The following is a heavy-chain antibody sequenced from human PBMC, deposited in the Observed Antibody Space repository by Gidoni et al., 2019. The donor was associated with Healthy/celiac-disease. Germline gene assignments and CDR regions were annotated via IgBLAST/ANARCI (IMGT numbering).Heavy chain of an antibody. CDR1: GVTFRSHG. CDR3: ASTPWESPYYYYYGMDV. CDR2: IWYDGSNK. Sequence: QGQLVASGGGVVPPGRSLRTPCAASGVTFRSHGMHWVRQAPGKGLEWVAVIWYDGSNKYYADSVKGRFTISRDNSKNTLYLQMNSLRAEDTAVYYCASTPWESPYYYYYGMDVWGQGTTVTVSS. J-gene: IGHJ6*02. V-gene: IGHV3-33*01. D-gene: IGHD1-26*01.